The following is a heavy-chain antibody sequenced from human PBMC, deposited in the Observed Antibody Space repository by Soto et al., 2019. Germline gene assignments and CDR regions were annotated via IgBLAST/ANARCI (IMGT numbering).Heavy chain of an antibody. J-gene: IGHJ6*02. CDR2: ISAYNGNT. Sequence: ASVKVSCKASGYTFTSYGISWVRQAPGQGLEWVGWISAYNGNTNYAQKLQGRVTMTTDTSTSTAYMELRSLRSDDTAVYYCARDTGATGRQQLVVCYYYGMDVWGQGTTVTVS. V-gene: IGHV1-18*04. D-gene: IGHD6-13*01. CDR1: GYTFTSYG. CDR3: ARDTGATGRQQLVVCYYYGMDV.